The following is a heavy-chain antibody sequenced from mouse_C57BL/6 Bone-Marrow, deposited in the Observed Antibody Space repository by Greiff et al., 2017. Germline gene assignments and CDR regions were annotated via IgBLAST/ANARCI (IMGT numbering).Heavy chain of an antibody. V-gene: IGHV1-64*01. CDR3: APLSGWFAY. CDR2: IHPNSGST. J-gene: IGHJ3*01. CDR1: GYTFTSYW. Sequence: QVQLKQPGAELVKPGASVKLSCKASGYTFTSYWMHWVKQRPGQGLEWIGMIHPNSGSTNYNEKFKSKATLNVDKSSSTAYMQLSSLTSEDSAVYYCAPLSGWFAYWGQGTLVTVSA. D-gene: IGHD6-5*01.